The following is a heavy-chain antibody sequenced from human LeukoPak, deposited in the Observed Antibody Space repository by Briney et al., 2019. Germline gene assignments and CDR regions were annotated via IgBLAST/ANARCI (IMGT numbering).Heavy chain of an antibody. CDR2: ISSGSSYI. J-gene: IGHJ3*02. Sequence: PGGSLRLSCAASGFTFSNAWMSWVRQAPGKGLEWVSSISSGSSYIYYTDSVKGRFTISRDNAKNSLYLQMNSLRAEDTAVYYCAREDASAFDIWGQGTMVTVSS. V-gene: IGHV3-21*01. D-gene: IGHD2-2*01. CDR1: GFTFSNAW. CDR3: AREDASAFDI.